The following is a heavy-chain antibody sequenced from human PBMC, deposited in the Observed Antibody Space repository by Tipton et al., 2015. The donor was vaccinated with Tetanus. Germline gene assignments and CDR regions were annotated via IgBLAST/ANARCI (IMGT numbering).Heavy chain of an antibody. CDR1: GGSFSSFY. CDR2: INHRGGN. V-gene: IGHV4-34*01. Sequence: TLSLTCAVSGGSFSSFYWSWIRQPPGKGLEWIGEINHRGGNSYNPSLKSRVTISVDTSKSQFSLRLTSVTAADTAVYYCARSKLLWFGESLSGFDSWGQGTLVTVSA. D-gene: IGHD3-10*01. J-gene: IGHJ4*02. CDR3: ARSKLLWFGESLSGFDS.